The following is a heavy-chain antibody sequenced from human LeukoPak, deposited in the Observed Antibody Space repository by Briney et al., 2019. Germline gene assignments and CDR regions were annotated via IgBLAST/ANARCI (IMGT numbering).Heavy chain of an antibody. CDR1: GRSLNDFY. Sequence: SETLSLTCTVSGRSLNDFYWSWIRQSPGKGLEWIGYSSSSGSTNYHPSLKSRVTISVDTSRNQFSLKVTPLTAADTAVYYCARRHVEYSSSSDPYYFDYWGQGTLVTVSS. D-gene: IGHD6-6*01. V-gene: IGHV4-59*12. CDR2: SSSSGST. J-gene: IGHJ4*02. CDR3: ARRHVEYSSSSDPYYFDY.